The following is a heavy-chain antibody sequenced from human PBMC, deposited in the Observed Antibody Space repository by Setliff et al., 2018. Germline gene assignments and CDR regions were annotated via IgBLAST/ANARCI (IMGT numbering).Heavy chain of an antibody. CDR1: GYTFTSYY. CDR2: INPSGGST. CDR3: AKGAHFSNYARVFDP. D-gene: IGHD4-4*01. Sequence: ASVKVSCKASGYTFTSYYMHWVRQAPGQGLEWMGIINPSGGSTSYAQKFQGRVTMTRDTSTSTVYMELSSLRAEDTAFYFCAKGAHFSNYARVFDPWGQGTLVTVSS. V-gene: IGHV1-46*01. J-gene: IGHJ5*02.